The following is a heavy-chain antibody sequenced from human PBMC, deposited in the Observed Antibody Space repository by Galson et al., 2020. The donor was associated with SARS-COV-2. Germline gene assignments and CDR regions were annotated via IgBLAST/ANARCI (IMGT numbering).Heavy chain of an antibody. Sequence: GESLKISCTGSGYDFSGQWIAWVRRMPGKGLEWMGVFYPGDSDTKYSPSFQGQVTISADKSIRTAYLQWSSLKASDTAIYYCARALLYNGNYYWYFDLWGRGTLVTVSS. D-gene: IGHD1-26*01. V-gene: IGHV5-51*01. CDR3: ARALLYNGNYYWYFDL. CDR2: FYPGDSDT. J-gene: IGHJ2*01. CDR1: GYDFSGQW.